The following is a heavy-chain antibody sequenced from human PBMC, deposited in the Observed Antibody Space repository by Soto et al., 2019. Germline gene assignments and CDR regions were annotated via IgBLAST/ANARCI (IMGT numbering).Heavy chain of an antibody. CDR3: ARGRTALVDY. CDR2: INHSGST. D-gene: IGHD2-15*01. Sequence: SETLSLTCAVYGGSFSGYYWSWIRQPPGKGLEWIGEINHSGSTNYNPSLKSRVTISVDTSKNQFSLKLSSVTAADTAVYYCARGRTALVDYWGQGTLVTVSS. V-gene: IGHV4-34*01. J-gene: IGHJ4*02. CDR1: GGSFSGYY.